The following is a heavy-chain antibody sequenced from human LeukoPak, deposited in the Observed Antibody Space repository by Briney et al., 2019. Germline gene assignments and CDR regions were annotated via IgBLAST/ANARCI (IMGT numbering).Heavy chain of an antibody. Sequence: SETLSLTCTVSGGSMSPYHWGWIRQPPGKGLEWTGYIYYSGSTNYNPSLKSRVTISVDTSKNRFSLKLSSVTAADTAIYYCARAVSGRFDYWGQGTLVTVSS. D-gene: IGHD6-19*01. V-gene: IGHV4-59*08. CDR3: ARAVSGRFDY. CDR1: GGSMSPYH. CDR2: IYYSGST. J-gene: IGHJ4*02.